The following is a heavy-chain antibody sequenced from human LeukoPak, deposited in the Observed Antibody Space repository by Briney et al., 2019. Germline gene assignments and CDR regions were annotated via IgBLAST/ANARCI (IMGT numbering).Heavy chain of an antibody. CDR3: ARGTLTRGTVGATDAFDI. D-gene: IGHD1-26*01. CDR1: GGSISSGSYY. V-gene: IGHV4-61*02. CDR2: IYTSGST. Sequence: SETLSLTCTVSGGSISSGSYYWSWIRQPAGKGLEWIGRIYTSGSTNYNPSLKSRVTVSVDTSKNQFSLKLSSVTAADTAVYYCARGTLTRGTVGATDAFDIWGQGTMVTVSS. J-gene: IGHJ3*02.